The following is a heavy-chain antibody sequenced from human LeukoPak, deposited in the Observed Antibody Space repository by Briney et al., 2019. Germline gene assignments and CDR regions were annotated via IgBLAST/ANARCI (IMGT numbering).Heavy chain of an antibody. CDR2: IYNDGRT. CDR1: GFTLSSYE. D-gene: IGHD6-19*01. Sequence: GGSLRLSCTVSGFTLSSYEMSWVRQAPGKGLEWVSLIYNDGRTYYADSVKGRCTISRDNSKNTLYLQMNSLRVEDTAVYYCARDPGRSGWDYWGQGALVTVSS. J-gene: IGHJ4*02. CDR3: ARDPGRSGWDY. V-gene: IGHV3-53*01.